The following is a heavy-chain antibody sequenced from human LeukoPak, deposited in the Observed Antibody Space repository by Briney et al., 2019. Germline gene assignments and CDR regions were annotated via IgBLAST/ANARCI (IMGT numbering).Heavy chain of an antibody. CDR3: ARWGWFGEIRYYFDY. V-gene: IGHV1-18*01. J-gene: IGHJ4*02. CDR2: ISAYNGNT. D-gene: IGHD3-10*01. Sequence: ASVKVSCKASGYTFTSYGISWVRQAPGQGLERMGWISAYNGNTNYAQKLQGRVTMTTDTSTSTAYMELRSLRSDDTAVYYCARWGWFGEIRYYFDYWGQGTLVTVSS. CDR1: GYTFTSYG.